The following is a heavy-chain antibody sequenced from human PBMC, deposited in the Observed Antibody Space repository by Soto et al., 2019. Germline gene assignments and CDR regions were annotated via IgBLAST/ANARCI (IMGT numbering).Heavy chain of an antibody. V-gene: IGHV5-51*01. CDR3: ARHYKGAGATLRAFDP. Sequence: GESLKISCRGYGYSFVNYWIGWVRQMPGKGLEWMGIMYPGISDIRYSPSFEGQVTMSADKSISTAYLQWSSLKASDTAMYYCARHYKGAGATLRAFDPWGQGTLVTVSS. D-gene: IGHD1-26*01. J-gene: IGHJ5*02. CDR2: MYPGISDI. CDR1: GYSFVNYW.